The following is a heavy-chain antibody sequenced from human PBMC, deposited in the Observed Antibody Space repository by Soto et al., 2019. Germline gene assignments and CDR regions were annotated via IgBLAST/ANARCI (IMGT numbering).Heavy chain of an antibody. Sequence: EVQLLESGGGLVQPGESLRLSCAVSGFTFNNYAMSWVRQAPGKGLEWVSIISGTGDATYYADSVKGRFTISRDNSKNTLYLQMNSLGAEDTAIYCCAKWGSSKNLDIWGQGTLVTVSS. D-gene: IGHD3-16*01. J-gene: IGHJ4*02. CDR3: AKWGSSKNLDI. CDR1: GFTFNNYA. V-gene: IGHV3-23*01. CDR2: ISGTGDAT.